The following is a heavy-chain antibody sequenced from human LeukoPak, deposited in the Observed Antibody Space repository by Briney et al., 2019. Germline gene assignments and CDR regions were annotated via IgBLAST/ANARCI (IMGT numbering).Heavy chain of an antibody. CDR2: ISYDGSNK. V-gene: IGHV3-30*01. CDR1: GFTFSSYA. J-gene: IGHJ4*02. Sequence: GGSLRLSCAASGFTFSSYAMHWVRQAPGKGLEWVAVISYDGSNKYYADSVKGRFTISRDNSKNTLYLQMNSLRAEDTAVYYCARDNTMIVVGIFSFDYWGQGTLVTVSS. CDR3: ARDNTMIVVGIFSFDY. D-gene: IGHD3-22*01.